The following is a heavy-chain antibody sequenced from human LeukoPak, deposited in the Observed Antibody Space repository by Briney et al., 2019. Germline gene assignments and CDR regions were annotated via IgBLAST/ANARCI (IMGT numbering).Heavy chain of an antibody. Sequence: GGSLRLSCAASGFSFGSFAMSWVRQAPGKGLEWVAVTSGDEDSTHYAESVRGRFIISTDNSKNSLYLQMNSLRAEDTAVYYCTQDLMTGFSSGWYFGSWGQGTLVTVSS. CDR1: GFSFGSFA. CDR2: TSGDEDST. V-gene: IGHV3-23*01. J-gene: IGHJ4*02. D-gene: IGHD6-19*01. CDR3: TQDLMTGFSSGWYFGS.